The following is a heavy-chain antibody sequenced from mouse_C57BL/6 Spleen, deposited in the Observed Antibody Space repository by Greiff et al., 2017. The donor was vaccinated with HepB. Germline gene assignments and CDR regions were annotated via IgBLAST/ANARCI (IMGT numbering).Heavy chain of an antibody. CDR2: IYPGDGDT. D-gene: IGHD2-2*01. J-gene: IGHJ4*01. V-gene: IGHV1-82*01. CDR3: ARGGYDEAMDY. Sequence: VQLQQSGPELVKPGASVKISCKASGYAFSSSWMNWVKQRPGKGLEWIGRIYPGDGDTNYNGKFKGKATLTADKSSSTAYMQLSSRTSEDSAVYFCARGGYDEAMDYWGQGTSVTVSS. CDR1: GYAFSSSW.